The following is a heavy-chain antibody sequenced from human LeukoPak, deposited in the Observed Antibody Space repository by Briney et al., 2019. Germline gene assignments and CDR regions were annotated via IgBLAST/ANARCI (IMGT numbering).Heavy chain of an antibody. D-gene: IGHD1-26*01. Sequence: SETLSLTCTVSGGSISSIIYYWGWIRQPPGKGLEWIGTIYYSGSTYYNVSLKSRVTISVDTSRNQFSLKLRSVTAADTAVYYCARYSGSYSGFDYWGQGTLVTVSS. J-gene: IGHJ4*02. CDR3: ARYSGSYSGFDY. CDR1: GGSISSIIYY. V-gene: IGHV4-39*01. CDR2: IYYSGST.